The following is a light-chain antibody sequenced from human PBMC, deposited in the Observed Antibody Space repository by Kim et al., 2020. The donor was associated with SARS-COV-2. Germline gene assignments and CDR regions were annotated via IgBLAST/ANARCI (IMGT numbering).Light chain of an antibody. CDR2: DAS. CDR3: QQRDKWPFT. CDR1: HGVDTY. V-gene: IGKV3-11*01. Sequence: LSPGERATLSCRASHGVDTYLDWFQQKPGQAPRLLIYDASKRATGIPARFSGSGSGTDFTLTVSNLEPEDFAVYYCQQRDKWPFTFGPGTKVDIK. J-gene: IGKJ3*01.